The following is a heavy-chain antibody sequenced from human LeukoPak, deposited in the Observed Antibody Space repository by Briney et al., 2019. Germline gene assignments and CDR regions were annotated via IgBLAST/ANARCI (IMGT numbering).Heavy chain of an antibody. CDR2: IYYSGST. CDR3: ARHSGRGWSPKWFDP. CDR1: GGSTSSSSYY. J-gene: IGHJ5*02. V-gene: IGHV4-39*01. D-gene: IGHD6-19*01. Sequence: SETLSLTCTVSGGSTSSSSYYWGWIRQPPGKGLEWIGSIYYSGSTYYNPSLKSRVTISVDTSKNQFSLKLSSVTAADTAVYYCARHSGRGWSPKWFDPWGQGTLVTVSS.